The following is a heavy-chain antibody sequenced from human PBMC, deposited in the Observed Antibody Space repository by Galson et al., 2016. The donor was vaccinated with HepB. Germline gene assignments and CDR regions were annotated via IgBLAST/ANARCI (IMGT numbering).Heavy chain of an antibody. CDR2: ISVYSGNT. D-gene: IGHD6-13*01. V-gene: IGHV1-18*01. CDR3: ARISKSGSSWYRY. Sequence: SVKVSCKASGYSFISYAISWVRQAPGQGLEWMGWISVYSGNTNYAQNLQGRVTMTTDTSTNTAYMELRSLRSDDTAVYYCARISKSGSSWYRYWGRGTLVTVSS. J-gene: IGHJ1*01. CDR1: GYSFISYA.